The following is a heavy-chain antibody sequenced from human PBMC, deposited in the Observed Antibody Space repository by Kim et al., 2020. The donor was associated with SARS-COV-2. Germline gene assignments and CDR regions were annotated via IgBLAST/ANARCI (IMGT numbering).Heavy chain of an antibody. V-gene: IGHV3-30*04. CDR2: ITYDGSNK. J-gene: IGHJ4*03. D-gene: IGHD6-13*01. Sequence: GGSLRLSCAASGFMFSSYAMNWVRQVPGKGLEWVALITYDGSNKYYGDSVKGRFTVSRDNSKNILFVQMDSLRPEDTAIYYCARDRTAAAGTEGYCDYWG. CDR1: GFMFSSYA. CDR3: ARDRTAAAGTEGYCDY.